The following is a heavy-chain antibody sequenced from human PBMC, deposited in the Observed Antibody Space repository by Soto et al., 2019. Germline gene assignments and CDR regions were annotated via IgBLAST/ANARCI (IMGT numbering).Heavy chain of an antibody. CDR3: ARDLAAAAY. J-gene: IGHJ4*02. V-gene: IGHV1-46*01. Sequence: ASVKIACKASGYIVTNYDIAGVRQAPGQGLEWMAIINPLPTSGSTNYAQRFQGRVTVTRDTSTSTVYLELSSLRSDDTAVYYCARDLAAAAYWGQGTLVTVSS. D-gene: IGHD6-13*01. CDR1: GYIVTNYD. CDR2: INPLPTSGST.